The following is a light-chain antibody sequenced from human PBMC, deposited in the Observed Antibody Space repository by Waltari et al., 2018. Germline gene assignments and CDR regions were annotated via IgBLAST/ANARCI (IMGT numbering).Light chain of an antibody. CDR3: QSFDSSLSGVV. J-gene: IGLJ2*01. CDR2: SNN. Sequence: QSVLTQPPSVSGAPGQRFTISCTGTTSNIGALYDVHWYQQLPGTAPHLLIYSNNNRPSGVPDRFSGSRSGTSASLAITGLQAEDEAHYYCQSFDSSLSGVVFGGGTKLTVL. V-gene: IGLV1-40*01. CDR1: TSNIGALYD.